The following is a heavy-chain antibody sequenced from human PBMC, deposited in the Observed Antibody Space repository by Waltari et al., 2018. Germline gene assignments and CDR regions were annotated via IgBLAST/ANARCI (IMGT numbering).Heavy chain of an antibody. CDR3: ARQPRLAGVGVIGY. J-gene: IGHJ4*02. D-gene: IGHD3-16*02. CDR2: SGACNGNT. V-gene: IGHV1-18*01. Sequence: QVQLVQSGAEVKKPGASVKVSCKASGYTFTSYGISWVRQAPGQGLEWMGWSGACNGNTNYAQKMRDRVTMTTKTSTSKAYMELRSLRSDATAVYYCARQPRLAGVGVIGYWGQGTLVTDSS. CDR1: GYTFTSYG.